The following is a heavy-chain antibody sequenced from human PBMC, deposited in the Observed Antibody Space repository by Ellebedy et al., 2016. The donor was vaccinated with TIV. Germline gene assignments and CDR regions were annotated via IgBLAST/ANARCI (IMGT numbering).Heavy chain of an antibody. V-gene: IGHV4-34*01. CDR2: INHSGST. J-gene: IGHJ4*02. D-gene: IGHD6-13*01. CDR1: GGSFSGYY. CDR3: ASYGYSSSWYDY. Sequence: MPSETLSLTCAVYGGSFSGYYWSWIRQPPGKGLEWIGEINHSGSTNYNPSLKSRVTISVDTSKNQFSLKLSSVTAADTAVYYCASYGYSSSWYDYWGQGTLVTVSS.